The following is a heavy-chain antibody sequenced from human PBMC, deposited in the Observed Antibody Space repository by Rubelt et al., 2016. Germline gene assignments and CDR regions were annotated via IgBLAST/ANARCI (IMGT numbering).Heavy chain of an antibody. D-gene: IGHD6-13*01. J-gene: IGHJ5*02. V-gene: IGHV1-69*01. CDR3: AREQQLVGGWFDP. Sequence: QVQLVQSGAEVKKPGSSVKVSCKASGGTFSSYAISWVRQAPGQGLEWMGGIIPIFGTANYAQKVQVRVTITADESTSTVYMELSSLRSEDTAVYYCAREQQLVGGWFDPWGQGTLVTVSS. CDR1: GGTFSSYA. CDR2: IIPIFGTA.